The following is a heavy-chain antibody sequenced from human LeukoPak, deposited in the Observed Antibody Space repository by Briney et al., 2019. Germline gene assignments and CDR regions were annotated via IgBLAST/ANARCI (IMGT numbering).Heavy chain of an antibody. V-gene: IGHV1-69*04. CDR3: ATEPSRSYSFDHLDF. D-gene: IGHD5-12*01. CDR2: VVPMFGIR. Sequence: SVKVSCKASGYTFTNYGISWVRQAPGQGLEWMGRVVPMFGIRNYPQTFRGRVNITADKATNTVYMELRSLRAEDTAIYYCATEPSRSYSFDHLDFWGLGTPVTVSS. J-gene: IGHJ4*02. CDR1: GYTFTNYG.